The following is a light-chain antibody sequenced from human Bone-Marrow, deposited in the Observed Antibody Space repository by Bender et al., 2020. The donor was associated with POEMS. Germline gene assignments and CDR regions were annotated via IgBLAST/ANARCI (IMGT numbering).Light chain of an antibody. Sequence: SALTQPASVSGSPGQSITISCTGTSSDVGSYTYVSWYQQHPGKAPKLLIYDASKRPSGVPHRSSGTKCGNTALLITSGHHADDAADYYCSSHSGSVWVFGGGTKLTVL. CDR1: SSDVGSYTY. J-gene: IGLJ3*02. V-gene: IGLV2-11*01. CDR3: SSHSGSVWV. CDR2: DAS.